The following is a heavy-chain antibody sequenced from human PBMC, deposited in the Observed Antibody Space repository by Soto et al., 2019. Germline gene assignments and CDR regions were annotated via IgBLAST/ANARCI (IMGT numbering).Heavy chain of an antibody. CDR2: IYYSGST. D-gene: IGHD1-26*01. V-gene: IGHV4-39*01. CDR1: GGSISSSSYY. CDR3: ARSRIGSYFRLFDY. Sequence: QLQLQESGPGLVKPSETLSLTCTVSGGSISSSSYYWGWIRQPPGKGLEWIGSIYYSGSTYYNPSLKSRVTISVDTSKNQFSLKLSSVTAADTAVYYCARSRIGSYFRLFDYWGQGTLVTVSS. J-gene: IGHJ4*02.